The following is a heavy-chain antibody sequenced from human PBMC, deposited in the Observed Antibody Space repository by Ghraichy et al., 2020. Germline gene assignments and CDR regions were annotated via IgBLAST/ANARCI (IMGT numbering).Heavy chain of an antibody. J-gene: IGHJ4*02. CDR1: RGHVSSYA. Sequence: SVKVSCKAGRGHVSSYAISWLRQARGQGVEWMGGIISIFGTANYAQKFQGRVTITADESTSTAYMELSSLRSEDTAVYYCASLDYYGSGSYNDYWGQGTLVTVSS. CDR2: IISIFGTA. D-gene: IGHD3-10*01. V-gene: IGHV1-69*13. CDR3: ASLDYYGSGSYNDY.